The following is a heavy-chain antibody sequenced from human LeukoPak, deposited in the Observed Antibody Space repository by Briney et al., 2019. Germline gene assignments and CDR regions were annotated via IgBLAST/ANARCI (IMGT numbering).Heavy chain of an antibody. Sequence: GASVKVSCKVSGYTLTELSMHWVRQAPGKGLEWMGGFDPEDGETIYAQKFQGRVTMTRDTSISTAYMELSRLRSDDTAVYYCARRIAAAGPFDYWGQGTLVTVSS. D-gene: IGHD6-13*01. CDR3: ARRIAAAGPFDY. J-gene: IGHJ4*02. CDR2: FDPEDGET. V-gene: IGHV1-24*01. CDR1: GYTLTELS.